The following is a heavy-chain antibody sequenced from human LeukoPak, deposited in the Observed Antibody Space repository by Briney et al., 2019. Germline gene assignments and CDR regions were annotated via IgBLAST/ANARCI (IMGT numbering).Heavy chain of an antibody. J-gene: IGHJ4*02. CDR3: AREWRYCSSTSCYSGFDYFDY. Sequence: GGSLRLSCAASVFTFSSYWMHWVRQAPGKGLVWVSRINSDGSSTSYADSVKGRFTISRDNAKNTLYLQMNSLRAEDTAVYYCAREWRYCSSTSCYSGFDYFDYGGQGTLVTVSS. CDR2: INSDGSST. CDR1: VFTFSSYW. V-gene: IGHV3-74*01. D-gene: IGHD2-2*01.